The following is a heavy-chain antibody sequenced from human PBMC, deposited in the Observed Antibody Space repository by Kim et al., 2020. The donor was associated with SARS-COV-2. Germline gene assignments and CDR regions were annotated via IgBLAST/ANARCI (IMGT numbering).Heavy chain of an antibody. D-gene: IGHD4-17*01. CDR3: VKDSYQQHGYGDFVTLFVY. CDR2: ISSNGGST. J-gene: IGHJ4*01. CDR1: GFTFSSYA. Sequence: GGSLRLSCSASGFTFSSYAMHWVRQAPGKGLEYVSAISSNGGSTYYADSVKGRFTISRDNSKNTLYLQMSSLRAEDTAVYYCVKDSYQQHGYGDFVTLFVYWGHGALVTVSS. V-gene: IGHV3-64D*06.